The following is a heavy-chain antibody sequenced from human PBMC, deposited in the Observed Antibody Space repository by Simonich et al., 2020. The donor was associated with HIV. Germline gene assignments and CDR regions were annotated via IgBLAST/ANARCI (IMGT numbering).Heavy chain of an antibody. CDR3: TRGYGDYGDY. D-gene: IGHD4-17*01. Sequence: QVQLQQWGAGLLKPSETLSLTCAVYGGSFSGYYWGWIRPPPGKGLEWIGEINHSGSTNYNPSLKSRVTISVDTSKNQFSLTLNSVTAADTAVYYCTRGYGDYGDYWGQGTLVTVSS. CDR1: GGSFSGYY. CDR2: INHSGST. V-gene: IGHV4-34*01. J-gene: IGHJ4*02.